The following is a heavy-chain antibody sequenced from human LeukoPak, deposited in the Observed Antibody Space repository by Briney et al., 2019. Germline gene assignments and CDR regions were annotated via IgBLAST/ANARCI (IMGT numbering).Heavy chain of an antibody. CDR2: IHYSGST. Sequence: SETLSLTCTVSGGSISSYYWGWIRQPPGKGLEWIGSIHYSGSTYYNPSLKSRVTISVDTSKNQFSLKLSSVTAADTAVYYCARHFAPEAWFQAPWGQGTLVTVSS. CDR3: ARHFAPEAWFQAP. J-gene: IGHJ5*02. CDR1: GGSISSYY. V-gene: IGHV4-39*01. D-gene: IGHD3-10*01.